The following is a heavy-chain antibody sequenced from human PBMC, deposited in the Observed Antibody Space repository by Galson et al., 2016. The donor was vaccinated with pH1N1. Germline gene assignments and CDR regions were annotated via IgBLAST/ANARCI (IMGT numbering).Heavy chain of an antibody. D-gene: IGHD3/OR15-3a*01. J-gene: IGHJ3*01. CDR1: AFNFKRYG. V-gene: IGHV3-48*04. Sequence: LRLSCAATAFNFKRYGMNWVRQAPGKALEWVSYISSSSTNIHYADSVKGRFTISRDNAKNSLYLQMSSLRVEDTALYYCARDNYEVWSGYETFDLWGEGTMVTVSS. CDR2: ISSSSTNI. CDR3: ARDNYEVWSGYETFDL.